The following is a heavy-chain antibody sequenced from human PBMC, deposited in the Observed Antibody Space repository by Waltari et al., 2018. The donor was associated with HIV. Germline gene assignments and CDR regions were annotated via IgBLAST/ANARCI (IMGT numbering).Heavy chain of an antibody. CDR1: GGSIRTYY. Sequence: QVQLPESGPGWAKRSETLSLQCTVSGGSIRTYYWSWIRQPPGKGLYWFGYISYSGTTTSNPSLKTRGTISLAKWKRQFSLRLSHVTAADTAVAYWAIARGAVVNQRCVEFDYWGQGTLAPGSS. J-gene: IGHJ4*02. CDR2: ISYSGTT. CDR3: AIARGAVVNQRCVEFDY. V-gene: IGHV4-59*01. D-gene: IGHD3-3*01.